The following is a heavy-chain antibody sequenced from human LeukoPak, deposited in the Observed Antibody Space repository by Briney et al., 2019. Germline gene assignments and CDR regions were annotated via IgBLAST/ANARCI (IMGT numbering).Heavy chain of an antibody. V-gene: IGHV3-33*07. Sequence: GGSLRLSCAASGFTFSTHVMYWVRQAPGKGLEWVSLIWSDGSNQNYADSVKGRFTTSRDNSKNTLYLQMNSLRVEDTAVYYCARDWAGDSSILWGQGTPVTVSS. J-gene: IGHJ4*02. CDR2: IWSDGSNQ. D-gene: IGHD3-22*01. CDR1: GFTFSTHV. CDR3: ARDWAGDSSIL.